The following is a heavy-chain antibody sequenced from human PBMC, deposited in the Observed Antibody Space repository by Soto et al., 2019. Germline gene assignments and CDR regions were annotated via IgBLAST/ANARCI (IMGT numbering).Heavy chain of an antibody. D-gene: IGHD6-13*01. CDR3: ARHPGIAAAGTVGYYYYYGMDV. CDR2: IYPGDSDT. CDR1: GYSFTSYW. V-gene: IGHV5-51*01. J-gene: IGHJ6*02. Sequence: PGESLKISCKGSGYSFTSYWIGWVRQMPGKGLEWMGIIYPGDSDTGYSPSFQGQVTISADKSLSTAYLHWSSLKASDTAMYYCARHPGIAAAGTVGYYYYYGMDVWGQGTTVTVSS.